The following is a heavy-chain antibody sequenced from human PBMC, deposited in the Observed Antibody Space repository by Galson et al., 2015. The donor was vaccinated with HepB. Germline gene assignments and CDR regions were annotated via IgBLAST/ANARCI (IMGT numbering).Heavy chain of an antibody. J-gene: IGHJ6*02. V-gene: IGHV3-53*04. Sequence: SLRLSCAASGFTVSSNYMSWVRQAPGKGLEWVSVIYSGGSTYYADSVRGRFTISRHNSKNTLYLQMNSLRAEDTAVYYCATELYYGSGSYYGGIYGMDVWGQGTTVTVSS. D-gene: IGHD3-10*01. CDR3: ATELYYGSGSYYGGIYGMDV. CDR2: IYSGGST. CDR1: GFTVSSNY.